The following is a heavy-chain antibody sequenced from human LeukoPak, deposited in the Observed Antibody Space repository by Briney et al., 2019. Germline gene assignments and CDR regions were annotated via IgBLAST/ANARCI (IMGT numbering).Heavy chain of an antibody. CDR1: GFTVSSNY. CDR3: AREKVRGDSDY. Sequence: GGSLRLSCAASGFTVSSNYMSWVRQAPGKGLEWVSVIYSGGSTYYADSVKGRFTISRDNSKNTLYLQMNSLRAEDTAVYYCAREKVRGDSDYWGQGTLVTVSS. V-gene: IGHV3-66*01. J-gene: IGHJ4*02. CDR2: IYSGGST. D-gene: IGHD3-10*01.